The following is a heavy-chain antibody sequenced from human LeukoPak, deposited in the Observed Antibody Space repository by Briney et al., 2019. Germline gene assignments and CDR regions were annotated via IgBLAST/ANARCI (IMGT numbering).Heavy chain of an antibody. V-gene: IGHV1-69*06. CDR3: AREKAAAGTLDY. D-gene: IGHD6-13*01. CDR2: IIPIFGTA. J-gene: IGHJ4*02. Sequence: SVKVSCKASGGTFGSYAISWVRQAPGQGLEWMGGIIPIFGTANYAQKFQGRVTITADKSTSTAYMELSSLRSEDTAVYYCAREKAAAGTLDYWGQGTLVTGSS. CDR1: GGTFGSYA.